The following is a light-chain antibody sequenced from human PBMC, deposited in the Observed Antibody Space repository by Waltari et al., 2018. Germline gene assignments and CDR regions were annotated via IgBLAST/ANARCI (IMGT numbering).Light chain of an antibody. Sequence: DIVMTQSPLSLPVTPGEPASIPCRSSQSLLHSNGYNYLSWYLQKPGQSPQLLIYLASYRASGVPDRFSGSGSDTDFTLKISKVEAEDAGVFFCMQTLQTPPTFGGGTKVETK. CDR2: LAS. CDR1: QSLLHSNGYNY. CDR3: MQTLQTPPT. J-gene: IGKJ4*01. V-gene: IGKV2-28*01.